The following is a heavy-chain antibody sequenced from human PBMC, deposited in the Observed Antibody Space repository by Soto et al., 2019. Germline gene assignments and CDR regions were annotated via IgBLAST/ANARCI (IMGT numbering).Heavy chain of an antibody. J-gene: IGHJ4*02. D-gene: IGHD1-1*01. CDR2: IYYTGNT. Sequence: QVQLQESGPGLVKPSQTLSLTCTVSGGSISSGGTGSYWTWIRQLPGKGLEWIGYIYYTGNTYYNPSLNSPPTKSIDTSENQFSLKLTSVTAADTAVYFCASGHDAYKVRYWGQGTLVTVSS. CDR1: GGSISSGGTGSY. CDR3: ASGHDAYKVRY. V-gene: IGHV4-31*01.